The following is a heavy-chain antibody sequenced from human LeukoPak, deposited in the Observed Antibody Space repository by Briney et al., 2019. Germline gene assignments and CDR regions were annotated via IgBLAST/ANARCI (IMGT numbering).Heavy chain of an antibody. CDR2: INPNSGGT. J-gene: IGHJ6*02. CDR3: ARAGGGYYYYYGMDV. CDR1: GYTFTGYY. D-gene: IGHD3-16*01. V-gene: IGHV1-2*02. Sequence: ASVKVSCKASGYTFTGYYMHWVRQAPGQGLEWMGWINPNSGGTNYAQKFQGRVTMTRDTSISTAYMELSSLRSEDTAVYYCARAGGGYYYYYGMDVWGQGTTVTVSS.